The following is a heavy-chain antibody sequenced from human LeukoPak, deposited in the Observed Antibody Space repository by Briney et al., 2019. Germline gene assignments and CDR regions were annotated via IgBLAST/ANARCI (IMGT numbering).Heavy chain of an antibody. V-gene: IGHV3-23*01. Sequence: GGSLRLSCAASGFTFSSYAMSWVRQAPGKALEWVSAISGSGGSTYYADSVKGRFTISRDNSKNTLYLQMNSLRAEDTAVYYCAKKASIFGGYELLDYWGQGTLVTVSS. J-gene: IGHJ4*02. CDR2: ISGSGGST. CDR1: GFTFSSYA. D-gene: IGHD5-12*01. CDR3: AKKASIFGGYELLDY.